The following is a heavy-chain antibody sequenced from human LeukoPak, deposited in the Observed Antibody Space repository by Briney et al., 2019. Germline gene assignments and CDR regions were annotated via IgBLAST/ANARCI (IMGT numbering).Heavy chain of an antibody. V-gene: IGHV4-31*03. CDR1: SGTISSGNYY. CDR3: AREALTAWFDT. J-gene: IGHJ5*02. CDR2: IFYTGSF. Sequence: SETLTLTCTVSSGTISSGNYYWIWIRQHPGQDLEWIGYIFYTGSFYYNAYLKSRVTISVDTFKNQFSLNLTSVTAADTAVYYCAREALTAWFDTWGQGTLVTVSS.